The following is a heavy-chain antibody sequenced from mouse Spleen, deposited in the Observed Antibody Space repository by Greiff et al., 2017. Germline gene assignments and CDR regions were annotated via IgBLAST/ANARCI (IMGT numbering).Heavy chain of an antibody. CDR1: GYTFTDYY. D-gene: IGHD1-2*01. J-gene: IGHJ2*01. CDR3: ARDALRLYYFDY. Sequence: EVQLQQSGPELVKPGASVKISCKASGYTFTDYYMNWVKQSHGKSLEWIGDINPNNGGTSYNQKFKGKATLTVDKSSSTAYMELRSLTSEDSAVYYCARDALRLYYFDYWGQGTTLTVSS. V-gene: IGHV1-26*01. CDR2: INPNNGGT.